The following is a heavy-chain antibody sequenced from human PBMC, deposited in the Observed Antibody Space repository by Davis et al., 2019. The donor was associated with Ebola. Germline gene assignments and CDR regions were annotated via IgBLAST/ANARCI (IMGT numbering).Heavy chain of an antibody. J-gene: IGHJ4*02. CDR3: ARGHNYAHEY. Sequence: ASVKVSCKASGYTFTGYYMHWVRQAPGQGLEWMGRINPNSGATHYAQKFQGRVTMTRDTSISTVYMELSSLRYDDTADYYCARGHNYAHEYWGQGTLVTVSA. CDR2: INPNSGAT. CDR1: GYTFTGYY. D-gene: IGHD4-11*01. V-gene: IGHV1-2*06.